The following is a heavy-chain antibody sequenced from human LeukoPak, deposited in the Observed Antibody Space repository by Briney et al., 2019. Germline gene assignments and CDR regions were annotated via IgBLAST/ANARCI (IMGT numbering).Heavy chain of an antibody. J-gene: IGHJ4*02. CDR1: GGSIGSNNYY. CDR2: ICCSGNT. CDR3: ARRNGGALPPNPFEF. V-gene: IGHV4-39*01. D-gene: IGHD1-26*01. Sequence: SETESLTCTVSGGSIGSNNYYSGWIRQPPGGGLEWIGSICCSGNTYYNPSPKSRFTIFVHTSKNQFSLRLSSVTAADTAVYYCARRNGGALPPNPFEFWGQGTLLTVPS.